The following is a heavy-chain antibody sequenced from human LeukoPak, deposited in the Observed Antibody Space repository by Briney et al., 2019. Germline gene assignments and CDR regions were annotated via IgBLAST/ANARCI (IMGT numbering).Heavy chain of an antibody. CDR2: MNPNSGNT. J-gene: IGHJ1*01. CDR3: AREEEISGSYRH. V-gene: IGHV1-8*01. D-gene: IGHD1-26*01. Sequence: GASVKVSCKASGYTFTSYDINWVRQATGQGLEWMGWMNPNSGNTGYAQKFQGRVTMTRNTSISTAYMELSSLRSDDTAVYYCAREEEISGSYRHWGQGTLVTVSS. CDR1: GYTFTSYD.